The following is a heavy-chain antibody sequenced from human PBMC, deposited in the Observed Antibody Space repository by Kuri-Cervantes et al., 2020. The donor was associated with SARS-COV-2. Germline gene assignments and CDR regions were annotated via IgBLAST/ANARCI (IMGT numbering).Heavy chain of an antibody. V-gene: IGHV4-30-2*01. CDR2: IYHSGST. CDR3: ARTDSPPLNWFDP. J-gene: IGHJ5*02. Sequence: SETLSLTCTVSGGSISSGGYYWSWIRQPPGKGLEWIGYIYHSGSTYYNPSLKSRVTISVDRSKNQFSLKLGSVTAADTAVYYCARTDSPPLNWFDPWGQGTLVTVSS. CDR1: GGSISSGGYY. D-gene: IGHD2-21*01.